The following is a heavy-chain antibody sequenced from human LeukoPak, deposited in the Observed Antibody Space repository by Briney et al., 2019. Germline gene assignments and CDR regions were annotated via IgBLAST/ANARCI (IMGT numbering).Heavy chain of an antibody. V-gene: IGHV3-9*01. D-gene: IGHD6-19*01. Sequence: GRSLRLSCAASGFTFDDYAMHWVWQAPGKGLEWVSGISWNSGSIGYADSVKGRFTISRDNAKNSLYLQMNSLRAEDTALYYCAKDKGGSGNDAFDVWGQGTMVTVSS. CDR2: ISWNSGSI. J-gene: IGHJ3*01. CDR3: AKDKGGSGNDAFDV. CDR1: GFTFDDYA.